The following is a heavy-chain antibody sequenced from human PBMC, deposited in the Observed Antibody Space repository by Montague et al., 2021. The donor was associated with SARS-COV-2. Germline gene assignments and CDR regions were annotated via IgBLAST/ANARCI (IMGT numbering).Heavy chain of an antibody. Sequence: TLSLTCSVSGASIRGAYHWSWIRQHPGKDLEWIGHTYDDRPIYYTPSLRGRASISLDTSEDRFSLTLTSVTAADTALYYCAAYIIGAGGRGSWGQGALVTVSS. CDR2: TYDDRPI. J-gene: IGHJ1*01. CDR3: AAYIIGAGGRGS. CDR1: GASIRGAYH. D-gene: IGHD3-16*01. V-gene: IGHV4-31*03.